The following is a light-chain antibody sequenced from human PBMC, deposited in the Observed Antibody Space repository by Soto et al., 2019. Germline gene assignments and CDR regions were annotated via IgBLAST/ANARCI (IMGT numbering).Light chain of an antibody. Sequence: QSVLTQPASVSGSPGQSITISCTGTSSDIGGYNYVSWYRQHPGKAHKLMIYEVNHRPSGVSDRLSGSKSGNTASLTISGLQAEDEADYYCSSYTIRSTVIFGGGTKLTVL. CDR2: EVN. CDR1: SSDIGGYNY. J-gene: IGLJ2*01. CDR3: SSYTIRSTVI. V-gene: IGLV2-14*01.